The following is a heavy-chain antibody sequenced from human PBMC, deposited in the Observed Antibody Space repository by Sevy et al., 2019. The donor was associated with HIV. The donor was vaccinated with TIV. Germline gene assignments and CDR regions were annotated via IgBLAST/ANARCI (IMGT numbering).Heavy chain of an antibody. CDR3: ARDNLLPIMVSMVRGALSYYFDY. D-gene: IGHD3-10*01. J-gene: IGHJ4*02. V-gene: IGHV3-23*01. Sequence: GGSVRLSCTTSGFTFRIYAMSWVRQAPGKGLEWVSAISGSGSSTYYADSVKGRFTISRDNSKNTLYLQMNSLRAEDTAVYYCARDNLLPIMVSMVRGALSYYFDYWGQGTLVTVSS. CDR1: GFTFRIYA. CDR2: ISGSGSST.